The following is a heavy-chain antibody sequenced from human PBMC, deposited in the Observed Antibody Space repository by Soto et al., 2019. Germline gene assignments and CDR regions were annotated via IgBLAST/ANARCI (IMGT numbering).Heavy chain of an antibody. D-gene: IGHD1-1*01. CDR2: VSGGSGVT. CDR1: GFSFSTYG. CDR3: TRWNGYGDL. Sequence: QLVESGGGLVQPGGSLRLSCVDSGFSFSTYGVTWVRQAPGKGLEWVCGVSGGSGVTHYTDSVKGRFTISGDDSKNTVYLQMHSLRGEDTAVYYCTRWNGYGDLWGQGTLVTVSS. J-gene: IGHJ5*02. V-gene: IGHV3-23*04.